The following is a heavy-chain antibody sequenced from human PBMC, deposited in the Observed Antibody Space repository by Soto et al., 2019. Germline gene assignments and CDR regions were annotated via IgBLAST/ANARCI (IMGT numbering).Heavy chain of an antibody. D-gene: IGHD3-10*01. CDR3: VIEGRRISMIRCFDT. CDR2: TYFTGPT. J-gene: IGHJ4*02. Sequence: QVQLQESGPGLMKPSETLSLTCTVSGGSISGSSYYWTWIRQPPGKGLEWIGYTYFTGPTDYNPPLKSRVTISADPSKNQISLTLPSVTAADTAVYYCVIEGRRISMIRCFDTWCQGILVSVSS. V-gene: IGHV4-61*01. CDR1: GGSISGSSYY.